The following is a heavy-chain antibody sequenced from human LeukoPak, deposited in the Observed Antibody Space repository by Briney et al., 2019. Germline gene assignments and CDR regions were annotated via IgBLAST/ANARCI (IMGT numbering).Heavy chain of an antibody. CDR3: AKDRHYSSNVFDY. V-gene: IGHV3-53*05. J-gene: IGHJ4*02. D-gene: IGHD4/OR15-4a*01. Sequence: PGGSLRLSCAASGFAVSNKYMTWVRQAPGKGLEWVSLIYSDGRTYYADSVKGRCTISRDNSKNTLYLQMNSLRAEDTAVYYCAKDRHYSSNVFDYWGQGTMVTVSS. CDR1: GFAVSNKY. CDR2: IYSDGRT.